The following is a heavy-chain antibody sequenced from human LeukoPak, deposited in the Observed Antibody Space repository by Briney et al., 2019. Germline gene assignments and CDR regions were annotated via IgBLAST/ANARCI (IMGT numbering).Heavy chain of an antibody. J-gene: IGHJ4*02. V-gene: IGHV3-48*04. Sequence: GGSLRLSCAASGFTFSSYSMYWVRQAPGKGLEWVAYISSSSSTTYYADSVKGRVTISRDNAKNSLYLEMNSLRVEDTAVYYCASPGGSCSSTRCYEAIDYWGQGTLVTVSS. CDR3: ASPGGSCSSTRCYEAIDY. CDR2: ISSSSSTT. D-gene: IGHD2-2*01. CDR1: GFTFSSYS.